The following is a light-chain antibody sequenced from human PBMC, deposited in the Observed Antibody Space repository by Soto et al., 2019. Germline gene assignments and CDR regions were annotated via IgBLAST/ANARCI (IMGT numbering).Light chain of an antibody. J-gene: IGKJ4*01. CDR1: QSLLHSNAYNY. CDR3: MQALQTPLT. CDR2: LGS. Sequence: DIVMTQSPLSLPVTPGEPASISCRSSQSLLHSNAYNYLDWYLQKPGQSPQLLIYLGSNRASGVPDRFSGSGSGTDFTLKISRVEADDVGVYYCMQALQTPLTFGGGTKVEIK. V-gene: IGKV2-28*01.